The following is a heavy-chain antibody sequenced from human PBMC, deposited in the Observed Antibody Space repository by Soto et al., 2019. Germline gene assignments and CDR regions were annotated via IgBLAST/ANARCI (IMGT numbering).Heavy chain of an antibody. CDR3: AKVTGDYAFGSHYFDD. V-gene: IGHV3-23*01. CDR1: GFTFSSYA. Sequence: PGGSLRLSCAASGFTFSSYAMSWVRQAPGKGLEWVSAISGSGGSTYYADSVKGRFTISRDNSKNTLYLQMNSLRAEDTAVYYCAKVTGDYAFGSHYFDDWGQGTLVTVSS. J-gene: IGHJ4*01. CDR2: ISGSGGST. D-gene: IGHD4-17*01.